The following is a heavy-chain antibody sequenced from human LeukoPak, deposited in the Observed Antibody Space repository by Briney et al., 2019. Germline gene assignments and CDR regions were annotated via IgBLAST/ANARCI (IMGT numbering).Heavy chain of an antibody. D-gene: IGHD6-13*01. CDR3: ARARGIAAAGRFDY. CDR2: INWNGGST. J-gene: IGHJ4*02. V-gene: IGHV3-20*01. CDR1: GFTFSRSS. Sequence: RPGGSLRLSCAASGFTFSRSSMNWGRQAPGKGLEWVSGINWNGGSTGYADSVKGRFTISRDNAKNSLYLQMNSLRAEDTALYHCARARGIAAAGRFDYWGQGTLVTVSS.